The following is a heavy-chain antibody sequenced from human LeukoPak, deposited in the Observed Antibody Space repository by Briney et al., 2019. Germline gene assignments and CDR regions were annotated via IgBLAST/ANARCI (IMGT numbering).Heavy chain of an antibody. CDR2: LACLDTSCTE. CDR1: GFTFSSFD. Sequence: GGSLRLSCAASGFTFSSFDMGWVRQAPGKGLEWVSTLACLDTSCTEYYADSVKGRFSISRDNSRSTLSLQMNSLRGEDTAIYYCARDSEGCFDFWGQGTLVTVSS. V-gene: IGHV3-23*01. J-gene: IGHJ4*02. CDR3: ARDSEGCFDF. D-gene: IGHD3-10*01.